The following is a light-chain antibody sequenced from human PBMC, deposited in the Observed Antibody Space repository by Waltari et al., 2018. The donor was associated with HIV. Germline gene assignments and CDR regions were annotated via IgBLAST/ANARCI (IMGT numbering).Light chain of an antibody. CDR3: LLYGDSPRWT. V-gene: IGKV3-20*01. Sequence: NVLTQSPGPVSLSPGERVTLPCRTSETISTNFLGLYHSKSGQVPRLLFYGSSTRDPGIPDRFSATGSDTGSETEFTLIINRLEPEDFATYYCLLYGDSPRWTFGPGTKV. CDR2: GSS. CDR1: ETISTNF. J-gene: IGKJ1*01.